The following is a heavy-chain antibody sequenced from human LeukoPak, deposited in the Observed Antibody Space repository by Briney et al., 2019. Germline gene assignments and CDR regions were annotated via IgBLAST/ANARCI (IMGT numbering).Heavy chain of an antibody. V-gene: IGHV3-15*01. CDR2: XXSKIDGETA. CDR1: XXIFXXAX. J-gene: IGHJ6*02. CDR3: TTDALLWXXAVDV. Sequence: RLSCXASXXIFXXAXXXWVXXXXGXXXXWVXXXXSKIDGETADYAAPVTGRFSIPRDDSKNTVYLQMNSLKTEDTAVYYCTTDALLWXXAVDVWGQGTXXXXX. D-gene: IGHD3-10*01.